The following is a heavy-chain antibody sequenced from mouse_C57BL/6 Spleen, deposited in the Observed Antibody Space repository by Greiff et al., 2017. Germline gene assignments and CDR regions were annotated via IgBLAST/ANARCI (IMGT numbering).Heavy chain of an antibody. V-gene: IGHV1-52*01. CDR3: ASKGHYGSSPHSYWDV. Sequence: VQLKQPGAELVRPGSSVKLSCKASGYTFTRYWMHWVKQRPIQGLEWIGNIDPSDSETPSNQKFKDKATLTVDKSSSTAYMQLSSLTSEDSAVYDGASKGHYGSSPHSYWDVWGTGNTGTVYS. CDR1: GYTFTRYW. J-gene: IGHJ1*03. CDR2: IDPSDSET. D-gene: IGHD1-1*01.